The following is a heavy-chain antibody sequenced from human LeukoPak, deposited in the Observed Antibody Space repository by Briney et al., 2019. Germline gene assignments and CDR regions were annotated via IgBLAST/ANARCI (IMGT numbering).Heavy chain of an antibody. V-gene: IGHV3-7*03. J-gene: IGHJ4*02. CDR1: GFTFSTYW. CDR2: IKQDGSEE. D-gene: IGHD3-10*01. CDR3: ARDRGPSTIDF. Sequence: GGSRRLSCAASGFTFSTYWMSWVRQAPGKGLEWVANIKQDGSEEYYADSVKGRFTISRDNAKNSLYLQMNSLRADDAAVYYCARDRGPSTIDFWGQGALVTVSS.